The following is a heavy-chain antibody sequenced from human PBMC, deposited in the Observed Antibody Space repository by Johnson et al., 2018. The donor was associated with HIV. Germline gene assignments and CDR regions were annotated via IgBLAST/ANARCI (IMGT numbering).Heavy chain of an antibody. J-gene: IGHJ3*02. Sequence: VQLVESGGGLAKPAWSPRLSCAASQFTFSNYFMNCVRQAPGNGLELVGQVNPNGGSTYLIDSGKDRFNTSRDNAKNSLYLQMNSLRAEDTALYYCARSHYYDSRGDAFDIWGQGTMVTVSS. V-gene: IGHV3-25*03. CDR2: VNPNGGST. CDR3: ARSHYYDSRGDAFDI. D-gene: IGHD3-22*01. CDR1: QFTFSNYF.